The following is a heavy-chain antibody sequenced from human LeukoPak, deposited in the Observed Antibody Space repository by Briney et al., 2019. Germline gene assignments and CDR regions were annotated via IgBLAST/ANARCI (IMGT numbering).Heavy chain of an antibody. D-gene: IGHD3-3*01. CDR3: ARRNYDFWSGYFYYFDY. V-gene: IGHV4-39*07. CDR1: GDSISSSGYY. Sequence: SEALSLTCTVSGDSISSSGYYWGWIRQPPGKGLEWIGEINHSGSTNYNPSLKSRVTISVDTSKNQFSLKLSSVTAADTAVYYCARRNYDFWSGYFYYFDYWGQGTLVTVSS. CDR2: INHSGST. J-gene: IGHJ4*02.